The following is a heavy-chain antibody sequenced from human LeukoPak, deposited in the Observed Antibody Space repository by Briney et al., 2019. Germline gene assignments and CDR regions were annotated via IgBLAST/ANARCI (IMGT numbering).Heavy chain of an antibody. CDR3: ARAFKYSYGHNYYYMDV. Sequence: GGSLRLSCAASGFTFSSYAMSWVRQAPGKGLEWVSDISGSGGNTYYADSVKGRFTISRDNSKNTLYLQMNSLRAEDTAVYYCARAFKYSYGHNYYYMDVWGKGTTVTVSS. D-gene: IGHD5-18*01. CDR2: ISGSGGNT. J-gene: IGHJ6*03. CDR1: GFTFSSYA. V-gene: IGHV3-23*01.